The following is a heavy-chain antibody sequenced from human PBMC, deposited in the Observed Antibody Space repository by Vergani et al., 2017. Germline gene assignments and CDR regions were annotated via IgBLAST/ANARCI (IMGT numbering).Heavy chain of an antibody. D-gene: IGHD3-10*01. J-gene: IGHJ3*01. CDR1: GGTFSNHV. Sequence: QVQLVQSGAEVKKPGSSVKVSCKSSGGTFSNHVLAWVRQAPGQGLEWMGGILPLFGTPTYAQRFQGRVTITADESTTRAYMELTSLTSEDSAIYYRVKDKMFVSSGHPYGFDAFEFWGQGTKVTVSS. CDR3: VKDKMFVSSGHPYGFDAFEF. V-gene: IGHV1-69*01. CDR2: ILPLFGTP.